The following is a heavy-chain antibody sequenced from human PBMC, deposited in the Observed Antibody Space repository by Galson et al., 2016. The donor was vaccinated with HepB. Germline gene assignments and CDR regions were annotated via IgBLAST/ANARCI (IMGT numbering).Heavy chain of an antibody. CDR3: AIEGGISGTYRYSFDY. Sequence: SLRLSCAASGFSFSNYGMHWVRQAPGKGLEWVAVVSSGGTTQYYADSVKGRFTISRDNSKSTQYLQMDSLRIDATAVYYCAIEGGISGTYRYSFDYWGQGTLVTVSS. J-gene: IGHJ4*02. V-gene: IGHV3-30*03. D-gene: IGHD1-26*01. CDR2: VSSGGTTQ. CDR1: GFSFSNYG.